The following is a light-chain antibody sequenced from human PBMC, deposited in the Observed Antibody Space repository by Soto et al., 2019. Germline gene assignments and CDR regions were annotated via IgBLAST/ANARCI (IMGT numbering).Light chain of an antibody. Sequence: QSALTQPASVSGSPGQSITISCTGSSSDVGAYNYVSWFQQHPDKAPKLLIHEVSNRPSGVSNRFSGSKSGNTASLTISGLQAEDEADYYCTSFKNSDTWVFDGGTKLTVL. V-gene: IGLV2-14*01. J-gene: IGLJ3*02. CDR1: SSDVGAYNY. CDR3: TSFKNSDTWV. CDR2: EVS.